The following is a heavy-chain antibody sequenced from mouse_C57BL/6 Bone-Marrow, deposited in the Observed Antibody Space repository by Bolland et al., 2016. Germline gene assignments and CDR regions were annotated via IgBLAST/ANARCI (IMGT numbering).Heavy chain of an antibody. CDR2: YDGSN. Sequence: YDGSNNYNPSLKNRISITRDTSKNQFFLKLNSVTTEDTATYYCAREGITTVVAPFAYWGQGT. CDR3: AREGITTVVAPFAY. D-gene: IGHD1-1*01. V-gene: IGHV3-6*01. J-gene: IGHJ3*01.